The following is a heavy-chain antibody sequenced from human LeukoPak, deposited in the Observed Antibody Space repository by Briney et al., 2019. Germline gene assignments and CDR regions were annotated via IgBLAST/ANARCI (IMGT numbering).Heavy chain of an antibody. CDR3: GKAFPPLRVAAAGDY. V-gene: IGHV3-21*06. J-gene: IGHJ4*02. CDR1: GFTFSDCD. CDR2: ISYMGDHR. D-gene: IGHD6-25*01. Sequence: GGSLRLSCTASGFTFSDCDMNWFRQAPGKGLQWVSSISYMGDHRYYADSAKGRFTISRDNAKNSLYLQMENLRADDTAVYYCGKAFPPLRVAAAGDYWGQGTLVTVSS.